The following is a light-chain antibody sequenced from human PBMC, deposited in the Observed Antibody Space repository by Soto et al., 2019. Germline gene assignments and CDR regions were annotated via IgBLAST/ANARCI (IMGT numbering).Light chain of an antibody. V-gene: IGKV1-9*01. CDR1: QAMNTY. CDR3: QQVNSYPQT. Sequence: DIKLTQSPSFLSASVGDRVAISCRASQAMNTYIAWYQQRPGAAPKLLVYGASTLHSGVPARFSGSRSGTDFTLTISSLQPEDFATYYCQQVNSYPQTFGQGARLEN. CDR2: GAS. J-gene: IGKJ5*01.